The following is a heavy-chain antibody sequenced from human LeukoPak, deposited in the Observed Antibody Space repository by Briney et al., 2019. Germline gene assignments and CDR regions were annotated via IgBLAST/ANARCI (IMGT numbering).Heavy chain of an antibody. CDR1: GGSISSSSYY. D-gene: IGHD2-15*01. CDR2: IYYSGST. CDR3: ARHTSRYCSGGSCPILDYFDY. V-gene: IGHV4-39*01. J-gene: IGHJ4*02. Sequence: SETLSLTCTVSGGSISSSSYYWGWIRQPPGKGLEWIGSIYYSGSTYYNPSLKSRVTISVDTSKNQFSLKLSSVTATDTAVYYWARHTSRYCSGGSCPILDYFDYWGQGTLVTVSS.